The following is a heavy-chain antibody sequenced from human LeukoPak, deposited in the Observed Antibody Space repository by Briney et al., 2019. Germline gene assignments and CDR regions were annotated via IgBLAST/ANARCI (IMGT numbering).Heavy chain of an antibody. J-gene: IGHJ3*02. CDR3: ATLGHAFDI. D-gene: IGHD3-10*01. Sequence: GGSLRLSCAASGFTFSSYAMSWVRQAPGKGLEWVSGISGSGSRTFYADSVKGRFTVSRDNSKNTMYLQMNSLRAEDTAVYYCATLGHAFDIWGQGTMDTVSS. CDR2: ISGSGSRT. V-gene: IGHV3-23*01. CDR1: GFTFSSYA.